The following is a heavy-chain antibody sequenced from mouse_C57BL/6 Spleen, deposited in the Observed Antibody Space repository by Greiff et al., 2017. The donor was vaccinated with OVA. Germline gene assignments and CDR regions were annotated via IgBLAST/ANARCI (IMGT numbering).Heavy chain of an antibody. J-gene: IGHJ4*01. CDR1: GYTFTSYW. Sequence: QVQLQQSGAELAKPGASVKLSCKASGYTFTSYWMHWVKQRPGQGLEWIGYINPSSGYTKYNQKFKDKATLTADKSSSTAYMQLSSLTYEDSAVYYCARIYDPYYYAMDYWGQGTSVTVSS. V-gene: IGHV1-7*01. CDR2: INPSSGYT. CDR3: ARIYDPYYYAMDY. D-gene: IGHD2-3*01.